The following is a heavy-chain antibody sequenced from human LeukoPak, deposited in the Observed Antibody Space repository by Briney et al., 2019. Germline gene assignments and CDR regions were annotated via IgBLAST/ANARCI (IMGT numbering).Heavy chain of an antibody. CDR1: IDSFSNYH. D-gene: IGHD3-10*01. J-gene: IGHJ6*03. Sequence: SETLSLTCAVYIDSFSNYHWNWIRQTPAKGMEWIGEVNESGGTNISPSLRSRVTISIDTSKNQFSLKLSSVTAADTAVYYCARVEEGYGSGRRENYYYYYMDVWGKGTTVTISS. CDR2: VNESGGT. V-gene: IGHV4-34*01. CDR3: ARVEEGYGSGRRENYYYYYMDV.